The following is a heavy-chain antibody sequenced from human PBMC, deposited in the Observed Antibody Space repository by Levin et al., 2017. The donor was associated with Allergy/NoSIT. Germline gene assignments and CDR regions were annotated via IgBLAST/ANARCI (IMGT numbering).Heavy chain of an antibody. V-gene: IGHV1-18*01. Sequence: ASVKVSCKASGYIFTSYGISWLRQAPGQGLEWMGWVSPYNGNTNYAKKFQGRVTMTTDTSTSTTYMEVRSLSSDDTAVYYCARTRHYNSGGEVWGQGTLDTVSS. CDR3: ARTRHYNSGGEV. CDR1: GYIFTSYG. J-gene: IGHJ1*01. CDR2: VSPYNGNT. D-gene: IGHD3-10*01.